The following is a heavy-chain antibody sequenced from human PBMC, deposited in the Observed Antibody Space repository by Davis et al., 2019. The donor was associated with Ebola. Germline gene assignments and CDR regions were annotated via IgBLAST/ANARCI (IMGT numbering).Heavy chain of an antibody. D-gene: IGHD3-16*02. CDR2: INPNSGGT. V-gene: IGHV1-2*02. J-gene: IGHJ4*02. CDR3: ARVTVTFGGVIANPTPAPE. Sequence: ASVKVSCKASGYTFTGYYMHWVRQAPGQGLEWMGWINPNSGGTNYAQKFQGRVTMTRDTSISTAYMELSRLRSDDTAVYYCARVTVTFGGVIANPTPAPEWGQGTLVTVSS. CDR1: GYTFTGYY.